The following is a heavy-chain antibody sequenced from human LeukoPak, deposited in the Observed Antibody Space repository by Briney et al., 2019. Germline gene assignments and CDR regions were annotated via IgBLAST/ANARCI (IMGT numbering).Heavy chain of an antibody. J-gene: IGHJ4*02. Sequence: ASVKVSYKASGGTFSSYAINWVRQAPGQGLEWMGGIIPIFGTANYAQRFQGRVTITADESASTAYMELSSLRSEDTAVYYCARDHTSGLYYFDFWGQGTLVTVSS. V-gene: IGHV1-69*13. CDR3: ARDHTSGLYYFDF. CDR1: GGTFSSYA. CDR2: IIPIFGTA. D-gene: IGHD6-19*01.